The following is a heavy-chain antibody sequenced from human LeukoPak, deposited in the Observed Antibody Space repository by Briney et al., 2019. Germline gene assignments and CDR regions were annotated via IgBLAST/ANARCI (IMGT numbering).Heavy chain of an antibody. D-gene: IGHD4-17*01. Sequence: SVKVSCKASGGSLNKYTISWVRQAPGQGLEWMGWINPNSGGTNYAQKFQGRVTMTRDTSISTAYMELSRLRSDDTAVYYCAPTAGHEYGDYLYYFDYWGQGTLVTVSS. CDR2: INPNSGGT. CDR1: GGSLNKYT. V-gene: IGHV1-2*02. CDR3: APTAGHEYGDYLYYFDY. J-gene: IGHJ4*02.